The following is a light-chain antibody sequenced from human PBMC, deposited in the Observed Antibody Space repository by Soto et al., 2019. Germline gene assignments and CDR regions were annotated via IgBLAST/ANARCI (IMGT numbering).Light chain of an antibody. J-gene: IGKJ1*01. V-gene: IGKV1-39*01. Sequence: DIQVTQSPSSLSASVGDRVTITCRASQSIISYLNWYQQKPGKAPKLLIYAASSLQSGVPPRFSGSGSGTDFTLTISSLQPEDFATYYCQQYNSYLWTFGQRTNVDIK. CDR1: QSIISY. CDR3: QQYNSYLWT. CDR2: AAS.